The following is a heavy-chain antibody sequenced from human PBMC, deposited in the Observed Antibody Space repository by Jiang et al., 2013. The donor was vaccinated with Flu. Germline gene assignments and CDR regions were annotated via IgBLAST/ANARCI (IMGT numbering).Heavy chain of an antibody. J-gene: IGHJ4*02. CDR3: AHPRGDHYYFDY. Sequence: TCTVSGGSISSNSYYWGWVRQPPGKGLEWIGIVYYGGSTYYNPSLQSRVTISVDTSKNQFSLKLTSVTAADTAVYYCAHPRGDHYYFDYWGQGTLVTVSS. V-gene: IGHV4-39*01. D-gene: IGHD3-16*01. CDR1: GGSISSNSYY. CDR2: VYYGGST.